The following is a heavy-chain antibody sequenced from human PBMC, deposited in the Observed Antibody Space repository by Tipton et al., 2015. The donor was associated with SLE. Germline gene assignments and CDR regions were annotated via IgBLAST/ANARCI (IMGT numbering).Heavy chain of an antibody. CDR2: IYHSGST. V-gene: IGHV4-38-2*02. Sequence: TLSLTCTVSGYSISSGYYWGWIRQTPGKRLERIGSIYHSGSTYYNPSFKSRVNISVDTSKHQFSLKLSSVTAADTAVYYCARGHRYCSSTNCVYTWFDPWGQGTLFTVSS. D-gene: IGHD2-2*01. CDR1: GYSISSGYY. CDR3: ARGHRYCSSTNCVYTWFDP. J-gene: IGHJ5*02.